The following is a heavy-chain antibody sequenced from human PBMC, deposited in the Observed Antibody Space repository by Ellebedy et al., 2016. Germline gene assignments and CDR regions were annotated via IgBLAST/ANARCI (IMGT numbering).Heavy chain of an antibody. CDR2: IYPGDSYT. D-gene: IGHD3-9*01. V-gene: IGHV5-51*01. Sequence: GESLKISCKGSGYSFTSYWIGWVRQMPGKGLEWMGIIYPGDSYTNYSPSFQGNVTISADKSISTAYLQWSSLKASDTAMYYCARLRGYDILTGYYNWYFDLWGRGTLVTVSS. J-gene: IGHJ2*01. CDR1: GYSFTSYW. CDR3: ARLRGYDILTGYYNWYFDL.